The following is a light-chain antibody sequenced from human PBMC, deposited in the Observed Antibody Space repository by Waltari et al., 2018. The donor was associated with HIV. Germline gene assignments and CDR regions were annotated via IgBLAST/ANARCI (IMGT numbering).Light chain of an antibody. CDR2: VGTGGIGG. J-gene: IGLJ2*01. CDR3: GADHGSGSNFVLV. CDR1: SGYSVYE. Sequence: QPVLTQPPSASASLGASVTLTCTLSSGYSVYEVEWYQQRPGQAHRFVMRVGTGGIGGSKGDGIPDRFSVWGEGLNLFLTIKNVQEEDESDFHCGADHGSGSNFVLVFGGGTKLTVL. V-gene: IGLV9-49*01.